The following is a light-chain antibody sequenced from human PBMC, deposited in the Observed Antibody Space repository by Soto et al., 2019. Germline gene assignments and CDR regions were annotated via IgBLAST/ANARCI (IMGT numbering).Light chain of an antibody. V-gene: IGKV3D-15*01. Sequence: EIVLTQSPGTLSLSPGERATLSCRASQSVNNNFVAWYQQKPGQAPRLLIFDASFRASDIPGRFSGSGSGTEFTLTISSLQSEDFAVYYCQQYNNWPPYTFGQGTKVDIK. CDR1: QSVNNN. J-gene: IGKJ2*01. CDR2: DAS. CDR3: QQYNNWPPYT.